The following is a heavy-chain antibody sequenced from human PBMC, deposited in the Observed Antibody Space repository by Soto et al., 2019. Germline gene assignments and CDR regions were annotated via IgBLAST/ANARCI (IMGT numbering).Heavy chain of an antibody. V-gene: IGHV4-30-2*01. CDR3: VRERTIFGVAPGGGVDV. CDR2: VYHSGAT. D-gene: IGHD3-3*01. J-gene: IGHJ6*02. Sequence: PSETLSLTCAVSGGSISTSDYTWSWIRQPPGRGLEWIGSVYHSGATHYMPSLKNRLTMSLDKSKNQFSLDLTSATAADTAVYYCVRERTIFGVAPGGGVDVWGQGTTVTVSS. CDR1: GGSISTSDYT.